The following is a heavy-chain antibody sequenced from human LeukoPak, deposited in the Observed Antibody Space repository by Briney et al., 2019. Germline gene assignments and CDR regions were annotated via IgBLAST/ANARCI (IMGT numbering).Heavy chain of an antibody. Sequence: LRLSCAASGFTFSDYYMSWIRQAPGKGLEWIGHIFYTGSSNYNPSLKSRVTISLDRSKNQFSLRLTSVTAADTAVYYCARAGAWQIDPWGQGTLVTVSS. J-gene: IGHJ5*02. V-gene: IGHV4-59*01. CDR1: GFTFSDYY. CDR3: ARAGAWQIDP. CDR2: IFYTGSS. D-gene: IGHD3-10*01.